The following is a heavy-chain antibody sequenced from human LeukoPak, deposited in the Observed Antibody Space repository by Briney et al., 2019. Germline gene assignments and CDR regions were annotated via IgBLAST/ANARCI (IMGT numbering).Heavy chain of an antibody. D-gene: IGHD2-2*01. Sequence: SETLSLTCAVSGGSISSYYWSWIRQPPGKGLEWIGYIYTSGSTNYNPSLKSRVTISVDTSKNPFSLKLSSVTAADTAVYYCARDRVPAEDYYMDVWGKGTTVTVSS. CDR2: IYTSGST. V-gene: IGHV4-4*09. CDR3: ARDRVPAEDYYMDV. CDR1: GGSISSYY. J-gene: IGHJ6*03.